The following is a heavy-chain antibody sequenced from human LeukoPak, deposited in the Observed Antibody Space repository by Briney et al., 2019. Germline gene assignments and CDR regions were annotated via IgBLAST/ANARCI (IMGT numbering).Heavy chain of an antibody. D-gene: IGHD5-24*01. J-gene: IGHJ4*02. CDR3: ARHVSTSTGYFDY. CDR2: AYYTGST. Sequence: PSETLSLTCTVSGGSISSNSYYWGWIRQPPGKGLGWIGSAYYTGSTYYNPSLQSRVTIYIDTSRDQLSLDLRSVTAADTALYYCARHVSTSTGYFDYCGQGTLVTVSS. CDR1: GGSISSNSYY. V-gene: IGHV4-39*01.